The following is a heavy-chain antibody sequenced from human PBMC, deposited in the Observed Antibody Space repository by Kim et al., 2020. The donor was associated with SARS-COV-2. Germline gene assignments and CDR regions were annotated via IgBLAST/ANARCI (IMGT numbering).Heavy chain of an antibody. CDR1: GYTFTSYG. V-gene: IGHV1-18*01. J-gene: IGHJ5*02. Sequence: ASVKVSCKASGYTFTSYGISWVRQAPGQGLEWMGWISAYNGNTNYAQKLQGRVTMTTDTSTSTAYMELRSLRSDDTAVYYCARVLYIVGATGVWFDPWGQGTLVTVSS. D-gene: IGHD1-26*01. CDR2: ISAYNGNT. CDR3: ARVLYIVGATGVWFDP.